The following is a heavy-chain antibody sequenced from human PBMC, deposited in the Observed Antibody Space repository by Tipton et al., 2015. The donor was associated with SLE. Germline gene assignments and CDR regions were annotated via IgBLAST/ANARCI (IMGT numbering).Heavy chain of an antibody. Sequence: GSLRLSCAASGFTFSSYGMHWVRQAPGKGLEWVAFIRYDGSNKYYADSVKGRFTISRDNSKNTLYLQMNSLRAEDAAVYYCARAWYYYDSRGDAFDIWGQGTMVTVSS. D-gene: IGHD3-22*01. J-gene: IGHJ3*02. CDR2: IRYDGSNK. V-gene: IGHV3-30*02. CDR3: ARAWYYYDSRGDAFDI. CDR1: GFTFSSYG.